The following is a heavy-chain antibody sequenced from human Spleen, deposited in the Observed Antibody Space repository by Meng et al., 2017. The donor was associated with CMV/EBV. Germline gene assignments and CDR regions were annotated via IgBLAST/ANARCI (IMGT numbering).Heavy chain of an antibody. CDR3: ARGGGKDSSGYYPGY. Sequence: SGFTFSDYSVSSIRRAPGKGLGWVSYIGSSGSTIYYAASVKSRFTISGDNAKNSLYLQMNSLRAEDTAVYYCARGGGKDSSGYYPGYWGQGTLVTVS. CDR1: GFTFSDYS. CDR2: IGSSGSTI. V-gene: IGHV3-11*04. J-gene: IGHJ4*02. D-gene: IGHD3-22*01.